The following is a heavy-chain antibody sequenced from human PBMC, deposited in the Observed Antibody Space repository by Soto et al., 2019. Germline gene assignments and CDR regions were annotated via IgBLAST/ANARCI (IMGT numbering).Heavy chain of an antibody. CDR2: IVPMLGTA. V-gene: IGHV1-69*01. D-gene: IGHD6-6*01. CDR3: ARDGTDSSSLSQYSGMDV. Sequence: QVQLVQSGAEVKEPGSSVKVSCKASGGTFAAFIMNWVRQTPGQGLEWMGGIVPMLGTATYAEKFKGRVTISATGSTRTAYMGLTSLRSEDTAGYYCARDGTDSSSLSQYSGMDVWGQGTTVTVS. J-gene: IGHJ6*02. CDR1: GGTFAAFI.